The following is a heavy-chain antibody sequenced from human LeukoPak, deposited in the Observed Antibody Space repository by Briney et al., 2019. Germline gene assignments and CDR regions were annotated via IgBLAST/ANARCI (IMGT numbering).Heavy chain of an antibody. CDR2: IDYSGDT. Sequence: SETLSLTCTVSGGSITNHYWGWIRQPPGKGLEWIETIDYSGDTYYNPSLKSRVTISVDTSKNQFSLKLRSVTAADTAVYYCVRLLSATGNFDFWGQGALVTVSS. D-gene: IGHD1-1*01. CDR1: GGSITNHY. V-gene: IGHV4-39*07. J-gene: IGHJ4*02. CDR3: VRLLSATGNFDF.